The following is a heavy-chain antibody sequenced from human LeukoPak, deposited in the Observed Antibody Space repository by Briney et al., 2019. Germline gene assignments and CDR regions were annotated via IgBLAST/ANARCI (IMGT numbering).Heavy chain of an antibody. CDR2: ISSNGGST. J-gene: IGHJ4*02. CDR1: GFTFSTYA. Sequence: AGGSLRLSCAASGFTFSTYAMHWVRQAPGKGLEYVSAISSNGGSTFYANSVKGRFTISRDNSKNTLYLQMGSLRAEDMAVYYCAGGSYYYDSSGYYINYWGQGTLVTVSS. V-gene: IGHV3-64*01. CDR3: AGGSYYYDSSGYYINY. D-gene: IGHD3-22*01.